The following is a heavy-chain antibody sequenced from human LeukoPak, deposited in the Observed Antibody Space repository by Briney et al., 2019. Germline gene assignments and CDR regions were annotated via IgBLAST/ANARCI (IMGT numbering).Heavy chain of an antibody. V-gene: IGHV4-59*01. Sequence: SETLSLTCSVSDDSITMYYWTRIRQPPGKGLEWIGYVDHTGSTNFNPSLNGRVSISRDTTKNLFSLRLRSVTAADTAVYFCARGRVSSSTWYSTYYYYFYMDVWGKGTTVTVSS. CDR2: VDHTGST. CDR1: DDSITMYY. D-gene: IGHD1-1*01. CDR3: ARGRVSSSTWYSTYYYYFYMDV. J-gene: IGHJ6*03.